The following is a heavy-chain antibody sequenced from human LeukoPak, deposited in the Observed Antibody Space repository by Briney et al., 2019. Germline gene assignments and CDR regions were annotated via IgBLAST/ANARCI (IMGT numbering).Heavy chain of an antibody. J-gene: IGHJ4*02. CDR1: GGSISSSSYY. D-gene: IGHD4-11*01. CDR2: IYYSGST. Sequence: ETLSLTCTVSGGSISSSSYYWGWIRQPPGKGLEWIGSIYYSGSTYYNPSLKSRVTISVDTSKNQFSLKLSSVTAADTAVYYCARDRVRGNSNPFFDYWGQGTLVTVSS. CDR3: ARDRVRGNSNPFFDY. V-gene: IGHV4-39*07.